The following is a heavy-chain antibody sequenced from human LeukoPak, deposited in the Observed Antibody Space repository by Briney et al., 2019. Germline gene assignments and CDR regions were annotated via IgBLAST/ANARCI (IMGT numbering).Heavy chain of an antibody. D-gene: IGHD6-19*01. J-gene: IGHJ5*02. CDR3: ARDFRWLGSRGT. Sequence: PGGSLRLSCAASGFTFSSYSMNWVRQAPGKGLEWVSYISSSSSTIYYADSVKGRFTISRDNAKNSLYLQMDSLRAEDTAVYYCARDFRWLGSRGTWGQGTLVTVSS. CDR2: ISSSSSTI. V-gene: IGHV3-48*04. CDR1: GFTFSSYS.